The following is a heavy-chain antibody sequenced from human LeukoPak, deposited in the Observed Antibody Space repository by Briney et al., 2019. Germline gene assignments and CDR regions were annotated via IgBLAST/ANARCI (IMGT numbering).Heavy chain of an antibody. Sequence: ASVKVSCKASGYTFTSYYMHWVRQAPGQGLEWMGWISAYNGNTNYAQKLQGRVTMTTDTSTSTAYMELRSLRSDDTAVYYCARARCSSGGSCYFDYWGQGTLVTVSS. D-gene: IGHD2-15*01. CDR1: GYTFTSYY. CDR2: ISAYNGNT. CDR3: ARARCSSGGSCYFDY. V-gene: IGHV1-18*04. J-gene: IGHJ4*02.